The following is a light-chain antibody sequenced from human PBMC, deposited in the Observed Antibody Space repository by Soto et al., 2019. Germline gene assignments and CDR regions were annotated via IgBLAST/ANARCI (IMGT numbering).Light chain of an antibody. J-gene: IGKJ1*01. V-gene: IGKV1-5*01. CDR1: QSISRW. CDR3: HQYADYPST. Sequence: DIQMTQSPSTLSASVGDRVTVTCRASQSISRWLAWLQQKPGKAPRLLMYGVSTLHSGVPSRFSGSGSGAEFTLTISSLQPDDFATYYCHQYADYPSTFGQGPKVE. CDR2: GVS.